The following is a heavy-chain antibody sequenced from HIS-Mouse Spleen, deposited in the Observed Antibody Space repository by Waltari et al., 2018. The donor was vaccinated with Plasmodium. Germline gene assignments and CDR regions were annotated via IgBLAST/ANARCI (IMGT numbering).Heavy chain of an antibody. Sequence: EVQLVESGGGLVQPGGSLRLACAASGFTFSSYWMSWVRQAPGKGLEGVANIKQDGSEKYYVDSVKGRFTSSRDNAKNSLYLQMNSLRAEDTAVYYCASSWYWYFDLWGRGTLVTVSS. V-gene: IGHV3-7*01. CDR1: GFTFSSYW. D-gene: IGHD6-13*01. CDR3: ASSWYWYFDL. J-gene: IGHJ2*01. CDR2: IKQDGSEK.